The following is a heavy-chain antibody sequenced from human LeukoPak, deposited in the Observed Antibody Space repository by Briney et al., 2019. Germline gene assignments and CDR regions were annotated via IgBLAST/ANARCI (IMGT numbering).Heavy chain of an antibody. J-gene: IGHJ6*03. CDR3: ARTVNTAFAYYYYYMDV. V-gene: IGHV4-59*01. D-gene: IGHD5-18*01. CDR1: GGSISSYY. Sequence: SETQSLTCTVSGGSISSYYWSWIWQPPGKGLEWIGYIYYSGSTNYNPSLRSRVTISVDTSKNQFSLKLSSVTAADTAVYYCARTVNTAFAYYYYYMDVWGKGTTVTVSS. CDR2: IYYSGST.